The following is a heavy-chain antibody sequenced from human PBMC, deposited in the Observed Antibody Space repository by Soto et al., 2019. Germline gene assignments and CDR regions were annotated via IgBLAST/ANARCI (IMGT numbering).Heavy chain of an antibody. Sequence: ASVKVSCKVSGYTLTELSMHWVRQAPGKGLEWMGGFDPEDGETIYAQKFQGRVTMTEDTSTDTAYMELSSLRSEDTAVDFGATGAVRGVSRQDAFDIWGQGTMVTVSS. CDR2: FDPEDGET. CDR1: GYTLTELS. D-gene: IGHD3-10*01. J-gene: IGHJ3*02. CDR3: ATGAVRGVSRQDAFDI. V-gene: IGHV1-24*01.